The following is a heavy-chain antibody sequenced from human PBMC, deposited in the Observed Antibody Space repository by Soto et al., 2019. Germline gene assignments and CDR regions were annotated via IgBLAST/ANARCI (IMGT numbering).Heavy chain of an antibody. Sequence: ESGGGLVQPGGSLRLSCAASGFTFSSYAMSWVRQAPGKGLEWVSVIRSSGDRTYYADSVKGRFTISRDNSKNTPYMQRNSLRAEDTAVYYCAKQQGPGTPYYYAMDVWGQGTTVTVSS. V-gene: IGHV3-23*01. CDR3: AKQQGPGTPYYYAMDV. CDR1: GFTFSSYA. D-gene: IGHD1-1*01. CDR2: IRSSGDRT. J-gene: IGHJ6*01.